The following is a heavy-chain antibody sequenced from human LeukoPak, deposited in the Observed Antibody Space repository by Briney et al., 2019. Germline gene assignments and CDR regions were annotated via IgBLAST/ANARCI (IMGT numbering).Heavy chain of an antibody. Sequence: PGGSLRLSCAASGFTFSTYTMIWVRQAPGKGLEWVSSISSSSSYIKYADSVKGRFTISRDNAKNTLYLQMNSLRAEDTALYYCAKRGLSVNGYDYWGQGTPVTVSS. CDR2: ISSSSSYI. D-gene: IGHD2-8*01. J-gene: IGHJ4*02. V-gene: IGHV3-21*04. CDR1: GFTFSTYT. CDR3: AKRGLSVNGYDY.